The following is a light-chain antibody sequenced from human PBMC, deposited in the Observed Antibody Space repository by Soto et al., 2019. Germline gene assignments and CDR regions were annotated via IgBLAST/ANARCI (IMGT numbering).Light chain of an antibody. J-gene: IGLJ1*01. V-gene: IGLV2-14*01. CDR2: EVS. CDR3: TLYTGGNYV. Sequence: SALTQPASVSGSPGQSITISCTGTTSDVGSYNYVSWYQQHPGKAPKLMIFEVSNRPSGVSNRFSGSKSGNTASLTISGLQAEDEADYSCTLYTGGNYVFGTGTTVTVL. CDR1: TSDVGSYNY.